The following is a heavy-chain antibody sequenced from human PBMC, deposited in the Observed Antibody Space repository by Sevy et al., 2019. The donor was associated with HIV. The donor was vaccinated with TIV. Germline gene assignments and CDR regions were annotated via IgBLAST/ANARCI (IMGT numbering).Heavy chain of an antibody. CDR3: AREGGSYCSSTSCYRGGLIAAAVDY. V-gene: IGHV6-1*01. J-gene: IGHJ4*02. CDR2: TYYRSKWYN. Sequence: KQSQTLSLTCAISGDSVSSNSAAWNWIRQSPSRGLEWLGRTYYRSKWYNDYAVSVKSRITINPDTSKNHFSLQLNSVTPEDTAVYYCAREGGSYCSSTSCYRGGLIAAAVDYWGQGTLVTVSS. D-gene: IGHD2-2*02. CDR1: GDSVSSNSAA.